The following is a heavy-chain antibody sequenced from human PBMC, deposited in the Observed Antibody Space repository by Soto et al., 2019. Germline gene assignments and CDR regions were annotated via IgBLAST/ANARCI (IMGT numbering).Heavy chain of an antibody. Sequence: SETLSLTCTVSGGSISSYYWSWIRQPPGKGLEWIGYIYYSGSTNYNPSLKSRINISVDTSKNQFSLKLSSVTAADTAVYYCARRGFGGYSYGRNFDYWGQGTLVTVS. CDR3: ARRGFGGYSYGRNFDY. D-gene: IGHD5-18*01. J-gene: IGHJ4*02. CDR1: GGSISSYY. V-gene: IGHV4-59*12. CDR2: IYYSGST.